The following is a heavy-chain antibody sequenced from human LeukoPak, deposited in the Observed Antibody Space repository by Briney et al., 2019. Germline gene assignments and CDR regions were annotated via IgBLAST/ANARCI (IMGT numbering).Heavy chain of an antibody. V-gene: IGHV3-74*01. J-gene: IGHJ5*02. Sequence: PGGSLSPSSAAGCCTISYYMIHLGRQAPGKGLVWVSVINSDGSRTTYADSVKGRFTISRDNAKNTLYLQMNSLRAEDTAVYYCARGDLTAWGQGTLVTVSS. CDR1: CCTISYYM. D-gene: IGHD3-16*01. CDR3: ARGDLTA. CDR2: INSDGSRT.